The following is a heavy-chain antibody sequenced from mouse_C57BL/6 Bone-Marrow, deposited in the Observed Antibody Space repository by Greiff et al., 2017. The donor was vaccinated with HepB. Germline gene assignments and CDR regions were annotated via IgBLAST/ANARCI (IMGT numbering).Heavy chain of an antibody. CDR3: ARGGRGFAY. CDR2: IYPRSGNT. CDR1: GYTFTSYG. D-gene: IGHD3-3*01. J-gene: IGHJ3*01. V-gene: IGHV1-81*01. Sequence: HLHHSLSELARPWASVKLSCKASGYTFTSYGISWEKQRTGQGLEWIGEIYPRSGNTYYNEKFKGKATLTADKSSSTAYMELRSLTSEDSAVYFCARGGRGFAYWGQGTLVTVSA.